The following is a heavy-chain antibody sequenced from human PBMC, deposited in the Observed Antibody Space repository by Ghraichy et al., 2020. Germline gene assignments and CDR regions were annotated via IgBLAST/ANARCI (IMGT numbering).Heavy chain of an antibody. D-gene: IGHD3-16*01. V-gene: IGHV3-53*01. CDR1: GFTVSSNY. Sequence: GGSLRLSCAASGFTVSSNYMSWVRQAPGKGLEWVSVIYSGGSTYYADSVKGRFTISRDNSKNTLYLQMNSLRAEDTAVYYCARVRAPPSVGGFFLLQEANAFDIWGQGTMVTVSS. J-gene: IGHJ3*02. CDR3: ARVRAPPSVGGFFLLQEANAFDI. CDR2: IYSGGST.